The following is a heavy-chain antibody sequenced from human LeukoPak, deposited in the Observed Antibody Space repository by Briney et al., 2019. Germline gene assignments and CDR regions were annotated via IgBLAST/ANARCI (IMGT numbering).Heavy chain of an antibody. CDR3: AKDHRITMIVGVFDFDY. V-gene: IGHV3-30*18. Sequence: GGSLRLSCAASGFTFSSYGMPWVRQAPGKGLEWVAVISYDGSNKYYADSVKGRFTISRDNSKNTLYLQMNSLRAEDTAVYYCAKDHRITMIVGVFDFDYWGQGTLVTVSS. CDR2: ISYDGSNK. CDR1: GFTFSSYG. J-gene: IGHJ4*02. D-gene: IGHD3-22*01.